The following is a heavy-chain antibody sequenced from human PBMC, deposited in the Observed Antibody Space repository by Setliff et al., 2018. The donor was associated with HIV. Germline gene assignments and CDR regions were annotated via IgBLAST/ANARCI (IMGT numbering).Heavy chain of an antibody. CDR1: GFTVSSNY. CDR3: ARDDGGYNYAEAFDV. J-gene: IGHJ3*01. V-gene: IGHV3-66*02. CDR2: IYSGGST. Sequence: PGGSLRLSCAASGFTVSSNYMSWVRQAPGKGLEWVSVIYSGGSTYYADSVKGRFTISRDNSKNTLYLQMNSLRAEDTAVYYCARDDGGYNYAEAFDVWGQGTMVTVS. D-gene: IGHD3-16*01.